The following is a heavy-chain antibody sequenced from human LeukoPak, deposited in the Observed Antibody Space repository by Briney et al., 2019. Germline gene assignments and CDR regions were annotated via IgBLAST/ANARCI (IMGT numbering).Heavy chain of an antibody. Sequence: SETLSLTCAVYGGSFSGYYWSWIRQPPGKGLEWIGEINHSGSTNYNPSLKSRVTISVDTSKNQFSLKLSSVTAADTAVYYCARSENWPASSGWYRGKYFQHWGQGTLVTVSS. CDR2: INHSGST. J-gene: IGHJ1*01. D-gene: IGHD6-19*01. CDR1: GGSFSGYY. V-gene: IGHV4-34*01. CDR3: ARSENWPASSGWYRGKYFQH.